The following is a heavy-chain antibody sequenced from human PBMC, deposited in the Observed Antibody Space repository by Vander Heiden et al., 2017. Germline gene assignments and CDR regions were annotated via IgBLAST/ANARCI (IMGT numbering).Heavy chain of an antibody. CDR2: IYSGGST. V-gene: IGHV3-53*01. CDR1: GFTCSSNY. Sequence: EVQPVASGGGWIHPGGSLRLSCTASGFTCSSNYMGWVRQAPGKGLEWVSVIYSGGSTYYADSVKGRFTISRDNSKNTLYLQMNSLRAEDTAVYYCARGRASPFDYWGQGTLVTVSS. CDR3: ARGRASPFDY. J-gene: IGHJ4*02.